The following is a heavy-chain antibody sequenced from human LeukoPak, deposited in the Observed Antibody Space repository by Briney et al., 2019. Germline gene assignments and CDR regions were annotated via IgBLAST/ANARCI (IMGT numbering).Heavy chain of an antibody. Sequence: GASVKVSCKASGGTFSSYAISWVRQAPGQGLEWMGGIIPIFGTANYAQKFQGRVTITADESTSTAYMELSSLRSEDTAVYYCARGATINYYDSSGYYRAWGQGTLVTVSS. V-gene: IGHV1-69*13. CDR3: ARGATINYYDSSGYYRA. CDR1: GGTFSSYA. J-gene: IGHJ5*02. CDR2: IIPIFGTA. D-gene: IGHD3-22*01.